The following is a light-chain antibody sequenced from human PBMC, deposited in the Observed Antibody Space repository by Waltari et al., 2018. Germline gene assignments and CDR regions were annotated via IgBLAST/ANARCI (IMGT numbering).Light chain of an antibody. CDR3: AAWDDSLSTPV. V-gene: IGLV1-47*01. CDR1: SPNVGSSY. CDR2: RNS. J-gene: IGLJ2*01. Sequence: QSVLTQPPSASDTPGQRVTIPCSGSSPNVGSSYVSWYQHPPGTAPKLLVYRNSHRPSGVPDRFSGSKSGTSASLAISGLRSEDEGDYYCAAWDDSLSTPVFGGGTKLTVL.